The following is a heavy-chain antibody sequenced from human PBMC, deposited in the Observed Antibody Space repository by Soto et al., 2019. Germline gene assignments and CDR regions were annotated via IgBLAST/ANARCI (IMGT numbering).Heavy chain of an antibody. CDR3: TRGIYFGHPLPHRYFDN. CDR1: AFTFANYD. Sequence: QPGGSLRLSCAASAFTFANYDMHWVRQATGRGLEWVSGIGMAGDTYYPSSVKGRFIISRENAKDSLFLQMNSLTPDDTAVYYCTRGIYFGHPLPHRYFDNWGQGTLVTVSS. V-gene: IGHV3-13*01. D-gene: IGHD2-21*01. CDR2: IGMAGDT. J-gene: IGHJ4*02.